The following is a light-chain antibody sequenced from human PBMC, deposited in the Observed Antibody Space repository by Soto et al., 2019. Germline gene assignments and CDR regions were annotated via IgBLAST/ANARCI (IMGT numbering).Light chain of an antibody. CDR3: QQYNTPLT. J-gene: IGKJ4*01. CDR2: GAS. CDR1: QSVSSN. V-gene: IGKV3-15*01. Sequence: EIVMTQSPATLSVSPGERATLSCRASQSVSSNLAWYQQKPGQAPRLLIYGASTRDTGIPARFSGSGSGTGVSLTISGLQYEDFAVYYCQQYNTPLTVGGRTKVEIK.